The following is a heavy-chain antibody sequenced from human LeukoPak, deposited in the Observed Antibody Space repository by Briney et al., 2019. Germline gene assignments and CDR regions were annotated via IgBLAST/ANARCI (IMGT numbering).Heavy chain of an antibody. CDR1: GFSFTFYA. CDR3: AKHSVGNPIKSWFDP. J-gene: IGHJ5*02. Sequence: GGSLRLSCAASGFSFTFYAMTWVRQAPGKGLEWVSGIGASGINTYYADSVKGRFTISRDNSKNTLYLQMNSLRAEDTAVYYCAKHSVGNPIKSWFDPWGQGTLVTVSS. D-gene: IGHD4-23*01. V-gene: IGHV3-23*01. CDR2: IGASGINT.